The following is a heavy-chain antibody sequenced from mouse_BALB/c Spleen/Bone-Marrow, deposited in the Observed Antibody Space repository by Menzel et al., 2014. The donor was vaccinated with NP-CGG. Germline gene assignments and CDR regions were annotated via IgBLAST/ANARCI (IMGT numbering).Heavy chain of an antibody. D-gene: IGHD2-1*01. CDR2: IDTANGNT. CDR1: GFNIKDTY. Sequence: VQLQQPGAELVKPGASVKLSCTASGFNIKDTYMHWVKQRPEQGLEWIGRIDTANGNTKYDPKFQGKATITADTFSNTAYLQLSSLTSEDTAVYYCARYGNGLMDYWGQGTSVTVSS. CDR3: ARYGNGLMDY. J-gene: IGHJ4*01. V-gene: IGHV14-3*02.